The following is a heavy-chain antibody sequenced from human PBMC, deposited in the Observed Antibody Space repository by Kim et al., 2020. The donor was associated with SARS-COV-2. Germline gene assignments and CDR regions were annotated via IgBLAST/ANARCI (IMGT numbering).Heavy chain of an antibody. CDR3: ATGGGYYYGKGSELAFGT. CDR2: ISSSSGSI. Sequence: GGSLRLSCAASGFTFSSYVMNWVRQAPGKGLEWVASISSSSGSIYYADSVKGRYTISRDNAKNSLYLQMNSLRAEDTAVYYCATGGGYYYGKGSELAFGTWGEERLGTVSS. V-gene: IGHV3-21*01. D-gene: IGHD3-10*01. J-gene: IGHJ3*02. CDR1: GFTFSSYV.